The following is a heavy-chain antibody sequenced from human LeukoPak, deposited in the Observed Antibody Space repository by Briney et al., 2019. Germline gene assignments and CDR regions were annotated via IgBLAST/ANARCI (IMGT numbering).Heavy chain of an antibody. D-gene: IGHD5-24*01. Sequence: PGGSLRLSCAASGFTFSSYEMNWVRQAPGKGLEWVSYISSSGSTIYYADSVKGRFTISRDNAKNSLYLQMNSLRTEDTALCYCAKDTGRWLQSADYWGQGTLVTVSS. CDR1: GFTFSSYE. CDR3: AKDTGRWLQSADY. CDR2: ISSSGSTI. V-gene: IGHV3-48*03. J-gene: IGHJ4*02.